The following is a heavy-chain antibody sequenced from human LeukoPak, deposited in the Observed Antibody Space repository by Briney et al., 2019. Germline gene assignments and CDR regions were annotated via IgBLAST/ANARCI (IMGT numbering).Heavy chain of an antibody. CDR3: ATVIKFWPLLYFQH. CDR1: GYTLTELS. J-gene: IGHJ1*01. V-gene: IGHV1-24*01. D-gene: IGHD3-16*02. CDR2: FDPEDGET. Sequence: ASVKVSCKVSGYTLTELSMHWVRQAPGKGLEWMGGFDPEDGETIYAQKFQGRVTMTEDTSTDTAYMELSSLRSEDTAVYYCATVIKFWPLLYFQHWGQSTLVTVSS.